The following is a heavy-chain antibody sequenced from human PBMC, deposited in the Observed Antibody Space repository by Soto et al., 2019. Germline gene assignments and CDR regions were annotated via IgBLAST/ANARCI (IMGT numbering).Heavy chain of an antibody. V-gene: IGHV4-59*01. CDR3: ARQLRFLDCLPNHWFDP. CDR1: GGSISGYY. J-gene: IGHJ5*02. D-gene: IGHD3-3*01. Sequence: PSETLSLTGTGSGGSISGYYCSWIRQPPWKGLERIGYIYYSGITNYNPSLKSRVTISVDTSKNQFSLKLSSVTAADTAVYYCARQLRFLDCLPNHWFDPCGQGTLVAVCS. CDR2: IYYSGIT.